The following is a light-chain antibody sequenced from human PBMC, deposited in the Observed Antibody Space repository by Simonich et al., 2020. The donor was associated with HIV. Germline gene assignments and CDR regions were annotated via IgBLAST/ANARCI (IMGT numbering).Light chain of an antibody. CDR2: DVS. Sequence: QSALTQPRSVSGSPGQSVTISSTGTSSDVGGYNYVSWYQQHPGKAPKLTVYDVSKPPPGVPDRFSVSKTCNTASLTISGLQAEDEADYYCCSYAGSYPWVFGGGTKLTVL. CDR3: CSYAGSYPWV. CDR1: SSDVGGYNY. V-gene: IGLV2-11*01. J-gene: IGLJ3*02.